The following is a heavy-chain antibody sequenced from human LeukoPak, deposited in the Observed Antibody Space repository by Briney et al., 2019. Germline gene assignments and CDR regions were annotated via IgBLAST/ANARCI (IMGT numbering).Heavy chain of an antibody. D-gene: IGHD4-23*01. V-gene: IGHV3-49*04. CDR1: GFTFSSYG. CDR2: IRSKAYGGTT. Sequence: PGGSLRLSCAASGFTFSSYGMHWVRQAPGKGLEWVGFIRSKAYGGTTEYAASVKGRFTISRDDSKSIAYLQMNSLKTEDTAVYYCTRTTVVTIFDYWGQGTLVTVSS. J-gene: IGHJ4*02. CDR3: TRTTVVTIFDY.